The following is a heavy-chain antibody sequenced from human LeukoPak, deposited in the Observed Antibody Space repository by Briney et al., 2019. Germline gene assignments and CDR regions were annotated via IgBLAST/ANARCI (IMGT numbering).Heavy chain of an antibody. CDR1: GGSIGSSSYY. CDR2: IYYSGST. CDR3: ARQGGGSLDY. Sequence: PSETLSLTCTVSGGSIGSSSYYWGWIRQPPGKGLEWIGSIYYSGSTYYNPSLKSRVTISVDTSKNQFSLKLSSVTAADTAVYYCARQGGGSLDYWGQGTLVTVSS. D-gene: IGHD2-15*01. V-gene: IGHV4-39*01. J-gene: IGHJ4*02.